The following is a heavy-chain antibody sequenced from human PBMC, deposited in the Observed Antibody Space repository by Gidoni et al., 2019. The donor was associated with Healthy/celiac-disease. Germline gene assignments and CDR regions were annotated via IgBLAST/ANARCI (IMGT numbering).Heavy chain of an antibody. J-gene: IGHJ4*02. CDR1: GFTFSSYG. D-gene: IGHD2-2*02. V-gene: IGHV3-30*18. CDR2: ISYDGSNK. Sequence: QVQLVESGGGVVQPGRSLRLSCAASGFTFSSYGMHWVRQAPGKGLEWVAVISYDGSNKYYADSVKGRFTISRDNSKNTLYLQMNSLRAEDTAVYYCAKSECSSTSCYKDFDYWGQGTLVTVSS. CDR3: AKSECSSTSCYKDFDY.